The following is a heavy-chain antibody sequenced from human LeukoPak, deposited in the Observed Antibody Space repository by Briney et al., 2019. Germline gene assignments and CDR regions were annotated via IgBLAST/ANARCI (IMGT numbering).Heavy chain of an antibody. CDR1: GGSFSGYY. CDR2: IYYSGST. D-gene: IGHD1-26*01. V-gene: IGHV4-30-4*08. Sequence: SETLSLTCAVYGGSFSGYYWSWIRQPPGKGLEWIGYIYYSGSTYYNPSLKSRVTISVDTSKNQFSLKLSSVTAADTAVYYCARAEWELLFDYWGQGTLVTVSS. CDR3: ARAEWELLFDY. J-gene: IGHJ4*02.